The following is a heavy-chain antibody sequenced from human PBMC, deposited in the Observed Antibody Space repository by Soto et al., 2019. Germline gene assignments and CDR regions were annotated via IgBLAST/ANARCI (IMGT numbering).Heavy chain of an antibody. D-gene: IGHD2-15*01. CDR3: AREGCSGGSCYFDY. CDR2: IYYSGSN. CDR1: RGYIGISD. V-gene: IGHV4-59*01. Sequence: DPQCLTGTVSRGYIGISDESLIRPPPGKGLEWIGYIYYSGSNNYNPSLKSRVTVSVDTSKNQLSLKLSSVTAADTAVYYCAREGCSGGSCYFDYWGQGTLVTVSS. J-gene: IGHJ4*02.